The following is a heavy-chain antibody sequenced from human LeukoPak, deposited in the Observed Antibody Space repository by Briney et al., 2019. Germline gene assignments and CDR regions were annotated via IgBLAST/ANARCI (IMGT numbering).Heavy chain of an antibody. CDR1: GGSISSYY. CDR3: AASYYYESSGYYDY. J-gene: IGHJ4*02. Sequence: SETLSLTCTVSGGSISSYYWSWIRQPPGKGLEWIGYIYYSGSTNYNPSLKSRVTISVDTSKNQFSLKLSSVTAADTAVYYCAASYYYESSGYYDYWGQGTLVTVSS. V-gene: IGHV4-59*01. CDR2: IYYSGST. D-gene: IGHD3-22*01.